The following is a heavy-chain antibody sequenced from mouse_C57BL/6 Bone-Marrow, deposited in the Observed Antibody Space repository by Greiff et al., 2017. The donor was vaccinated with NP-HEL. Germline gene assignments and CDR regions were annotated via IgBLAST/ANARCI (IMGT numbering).Heavy chain of an antibody. CDR1: GFTFSSYA. J-gene: IGHJ3*01. CDR3: ARSYDGYYGGFAY. V-gene: IGHV5-4*01. Sequence: EVQGVESGGGLVKPGGSLKLSCAASGFTFSSYAMSWVRQTPEKRLEWVATISDGGSYTYYPDNVKGRFTISRDNAKNNLYLQMSHLKSEDTAMYYCARSYDGYYGGFAYWGQGTLVTVSA. CDR2: ISDGGSYT. D-gene: IGHD2-3*01.